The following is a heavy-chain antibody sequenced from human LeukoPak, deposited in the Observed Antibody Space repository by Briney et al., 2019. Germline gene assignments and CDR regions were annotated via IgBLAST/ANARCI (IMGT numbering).Heavy chain of an antibody. CDR3: AKTPVGMVTLDY. CDR2: IIPIFGTA. V-gene: IGHV1-69*06. D-gene: IGHD5-24*01. J-gene: IGHJ4*02. Sequence: SVKVSCKASGGTFSSYGISWVRQAPGQGLEWMGGIIPIFGTANYAQKFQGRVTITADKSTSTAYMELSSLRSEGTAVYYCAKTPVGMVTLDYWGQGTLVTVSS. CDR1: GGTFSSYG.